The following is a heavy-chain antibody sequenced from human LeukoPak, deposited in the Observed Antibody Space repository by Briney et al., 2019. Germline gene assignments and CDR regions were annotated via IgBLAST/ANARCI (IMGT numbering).Heavy chain of an antibody. CDR1: GGSINNYY. Sequence: SETLSLTCTVSGGSINNYYWSWIRQPAGKGLEWIGRIYTRGSTNYNPSLKSRVTMSVDTSKNQFSLKLSSVTAADTAVYYCARERWLQIGRWFDPWGQGTLVTVSS. J-gene: IGHJ5*02. CDR3: ARERWLQIGRWFDP. CDR2: IYTRGST. D-gene: IGHD5-24*01. V-gene: IGHV4-4*07.